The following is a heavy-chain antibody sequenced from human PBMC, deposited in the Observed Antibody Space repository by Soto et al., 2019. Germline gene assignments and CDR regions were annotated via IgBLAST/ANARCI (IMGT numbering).Heavy chain of an antibody. Sequence: EVQLVESGGGLVQPGGSLRLSCAASGFTFSSYWMHWVRQAPGKGLVWVSRINSDGSSTSYADSVKGRFTISRDNAKNTLYLQMNSLRAEGTAVYYCARVGARSYYDSSGDAPAGWGQGTLVTVSS. D-gene: IGHD3-22*01. J-gene: IGHJ4*02. CDR1: GFTFSSYW. V-gene: IGHV3-74*01. CDR3: ARVGARSYYDSSGDAPAG. CDR2: INSDGSST.